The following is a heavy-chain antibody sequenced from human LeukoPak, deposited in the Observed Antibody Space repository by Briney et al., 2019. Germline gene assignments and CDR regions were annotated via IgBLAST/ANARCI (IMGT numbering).Heavy chain of an antibody. Sequence: SSESLSLTCTVSGVSISGYYWSWIRQPAGKGLEWIGRIYTSGSTNYNPSLKSRVTMSVDTSKNQFSLKLSSVTAADTAVYYCARDSGSYFGYYFDYWGQGTLVTVSS. CDR3: ARDSGSYFGYYFDY. V-gene: IGHV4-4*07. CDR2: IYTSGST. J-gene: IGHJ4*02. CDR1: GVSISGYY. D-gene: IGHD1-26*01.